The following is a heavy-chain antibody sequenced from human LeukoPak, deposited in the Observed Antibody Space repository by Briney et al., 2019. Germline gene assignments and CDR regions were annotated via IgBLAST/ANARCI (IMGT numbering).Heavy chain of an antibody. D-gene: IGHD4-17*01. CDR3: ARDNGYGDNGIDY. CDR1: GYTFTSYG. V-gene: IGHV1-18*01. Sequence: ASVKVSCKASGYTFTSYGISWVRQAPGQGLEWMGWIRGYNGDTNYAENLQGRVTVSTDTSTSTAYMELRSLRSDDTAVYYRARDNGYGDNGIDYWGQGTLVTISS. CDR2: IRGYNGDT. J-gene: IGHJ4*02.